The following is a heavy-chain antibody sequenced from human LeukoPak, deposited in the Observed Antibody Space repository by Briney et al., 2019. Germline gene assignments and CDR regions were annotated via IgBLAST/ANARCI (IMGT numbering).Heavy chain of an antibody. Sequence: SETLSLTCTVSGYSISSGYYWGWIRQPPGKGLEWIGSIYHSGSTYYNPSLKSRVTISVDTSKNQFSLKLSSVTAADTAVYYCARVVGEYYMDVWGKGTTVTVSS. V-gene: IGHV4-38-2*02. CDR2: IYHSGST. D-gene: IGHD2-2*01. CDR1: GYSISSGYY. J-gene: IGHJ6*03. CDR3: ARVVGEYYMDV.